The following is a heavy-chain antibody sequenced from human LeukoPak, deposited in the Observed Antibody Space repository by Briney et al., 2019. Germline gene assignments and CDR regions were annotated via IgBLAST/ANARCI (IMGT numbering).Heavy chain of an antibody. CDR3: ARHGVATWFDP. Sequence: SETLSLTCAVYGGSFSDYSLSWLRQPPGKGLEWIGEINHSGSTNYNPSLKSRVTMSVDTSKNQFSVKMNSVTAADTAVYYCARHGVATWFDPWGQGTLVTVSS. D-gene: IGHD2-15*01. V-gene: IGHV4-34*01. J-gene: IGHJ5*02. CDR1: GGSFSDYS. CDR2: INHSGST.